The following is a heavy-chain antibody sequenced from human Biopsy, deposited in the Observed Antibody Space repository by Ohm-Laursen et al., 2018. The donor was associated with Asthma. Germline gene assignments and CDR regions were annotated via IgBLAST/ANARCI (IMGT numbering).Heavy chain of an antibody. CDR1: GGTFSNFA. D-gene: IGHD6-19*01. Sequence: SSVKVSFKAPGGTFSNFAISWVRQTPGQGLEWLGGIMTVFGTTNYAQKFQGRVTITADESTSTAYMEVTSLRSEDTAIYYCARCQVGYSSGWSLLLKKIYYSGMDVWGQGTAVTVSS. V-gene: IGHV1-69*01. CDR3: ARCQVGYSSGWSLLLKKIYYSGMDV. CDR2: IMTVFGTT. J-gene: IGHJ6*02.